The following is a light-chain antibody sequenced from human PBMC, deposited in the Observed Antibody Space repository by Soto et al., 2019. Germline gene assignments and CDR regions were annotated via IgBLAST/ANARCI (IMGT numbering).Light chain of an antibody. V-gene: IGLV2-18*02. J-gene: IGLJ1*01. Sequence: QSALTQPPSVSGSPGQSVATSCTGTSSDVGSYNRVAWYQQSPGTAPKLMIYEVSNRPSGVPDRFSGSKSGNTASLTISGLQAEDEADYYCSSFTSSSPYVFGTGTKVTVL. CDR1: SSDVGSYNR. CDR3: SSFTSSSPYV. CDR2: EVS.